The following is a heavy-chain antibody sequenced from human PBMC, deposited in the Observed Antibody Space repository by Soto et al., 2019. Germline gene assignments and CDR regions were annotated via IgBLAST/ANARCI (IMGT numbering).Heavy chain of an antibody. V-gene: IGHV1-46*01. CDR3: ARDRSYSYGRNWFDP. CDR2: INPSGGST. J-gene: IGHJ5*02. Sequence: ASVKVSCKASGYTFASYYMHWVRQAPGQGLEWMGIINPSGGSTSYAQKFQDRVTMTRDTSTSTVYMELSSLRSEDTAAYYCARDRSYSYGRNWFDPWGQGTLVTVSS. CDR1: GYTFASYY. D-gene: IGHD5-18*01.